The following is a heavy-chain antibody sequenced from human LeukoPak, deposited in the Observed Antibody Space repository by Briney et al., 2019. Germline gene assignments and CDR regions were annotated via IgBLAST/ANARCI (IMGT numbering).Heavy chain of an antibody. J-gene: IGHJ5*02. D-gene: IGHD3-10*01. CDR1: GGSISSSSYY. V-gene: IGHV4-39*07. Sequence: PSETLSLTCTVSGGSISSSSYYWGWIRQPPGKGLEWIGSIYYSGSTYYNPSLKGRVTISVDTSKNQFSLKLSSVTAADTAVYYCARETLWFGELTPLNNWFDPWGQGTLVTVSS. CDR2: IYYSGST. CDR3: ARETLWFGELTPLNNWFDP.